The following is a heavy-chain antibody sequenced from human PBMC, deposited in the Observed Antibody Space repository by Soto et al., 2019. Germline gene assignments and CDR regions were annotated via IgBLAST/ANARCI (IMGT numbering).Heavy chain of an antibody. Sequence: GGSLRLSCAASGFTFSSYKMNWVRQAPGKGLEWVSSISSSSSYIYYADSVKGRFTISRDNAKNSLYLQMNSLRAEDTSVYYCVRTPRGTPGDYYGMDVWGQGTTVTVYS. CDR1: GFTFSSYK. CDR3: VRTPRGTPGDYYGMDV. CDR2: ISSSSSYI. V-gene: IGHV3-21*01. J-gene: IGHJ6*02. D-gene: IGHD1-1*01.